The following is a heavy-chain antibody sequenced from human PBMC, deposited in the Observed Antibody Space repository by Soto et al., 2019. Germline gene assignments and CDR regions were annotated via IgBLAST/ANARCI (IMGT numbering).Heavy chain of an antibody. J-gene: IGHJ4*02. CDR1: GGSFSGYY. CDR3: ARVGPRFSF. V-gene: IGHV4-34*01. D-gene: IGHD3-3*01. Sequence: QVQLQKWGAGLLKPSETLSLTCAVYGGSFSGYYWSWIRQPPGKGLEWFGEINHRGSTNYNPSLKSRVTISVDTSKNQFSLKLSSVTAADTAVYYCARVGPRFSFWGQGTLVTVSS. CDR2: INHRGST.